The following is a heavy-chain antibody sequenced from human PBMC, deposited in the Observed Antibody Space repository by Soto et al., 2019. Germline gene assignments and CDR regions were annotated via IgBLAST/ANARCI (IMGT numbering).Heavy chain of an antibody. V-gene: IGHV1-18*01. CDR3: ARDRGGRRYGTWGQGY. J-gene: IGHJ4*02. Sequence: QVQLVQSGAEVKKPGASVKVSCKASGYIFTSSGISWVRQAPGQGLEWMGWISAPNGNTHYAQKLQARVTMTTDTSPSTAYMELRSLTSDDTAFYYCARDRGGRRYGTWGQGYWGQGTMVTVSS. CDR1: GYIFTSSG. CDR2: ISAPNGNT. D-gene: IGHD3-16*01.